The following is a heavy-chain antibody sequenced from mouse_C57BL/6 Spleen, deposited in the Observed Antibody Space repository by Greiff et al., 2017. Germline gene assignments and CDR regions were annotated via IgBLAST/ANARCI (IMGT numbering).Heavy chain of an antibody. CDR1: GYAFSSSW. Sequence: QVQLQQSGPELVKPGASVKISCKASGYAFSSSWMNWVKQRPGKGLEWIGRIYPGDGDTNYNGKFKGKATLTADKSSSTAYMQLSSLTSEDSAVYFCASQAYQEFDYWGQGTTLTVSS. CDR2: IYPGDGDT. J-gene: IGHJ2*01. CDR3: ASQAYQEFDY. V-gene: IGHV1-82*01. D-gene: IGHD2-10*01.